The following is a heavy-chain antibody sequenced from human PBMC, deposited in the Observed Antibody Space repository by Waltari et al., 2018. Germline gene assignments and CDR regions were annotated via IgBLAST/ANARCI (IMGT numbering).Heavy chain of an antibody. J-gene: IGHJ6*03. D-gene: IGHD6-13*01. Sequence: QVQLQQWGAGLLKPSETLSLTCAVYGGSFSGYYWSWIRQPPGTGLEWIGEINHSGSTNYNPSLKSRVTISVDTSKNQFSLKLSSVTAADTAVYYCARAKQQLVQIYYYYYMDVWGKGTTVTVSS. CDR3: ARAKQQLVQIYYYYYMDV. CDR2: INHSGST. CDR1: GGSFSGYY. V-gene: IGHV4-34*01.